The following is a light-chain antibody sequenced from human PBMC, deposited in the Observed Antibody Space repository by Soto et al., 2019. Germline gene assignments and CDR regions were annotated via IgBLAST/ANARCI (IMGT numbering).Light chain of an antibody. CDR3: VQRSSWPWT. CDR2: DAS. Sequence: EIVLTQYPATLSLSPGERATLSCRASQSVSSYLAWYQQKPGQPLRLLIYDASNMATGTPARFSGSGSGTDFTLTISSLEPEDFAIYYCVQRSSWPWTIGQGSKVEIK. V-gene: IGKV3-11*01. CDR1: QSVSSY. J-gene: IGKJ1*01.